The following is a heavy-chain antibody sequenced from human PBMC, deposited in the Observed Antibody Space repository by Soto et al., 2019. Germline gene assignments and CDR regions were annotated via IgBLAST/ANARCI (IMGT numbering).Heavy chain of an antibody. CDR2: IHPSGST. CDR3: ARSFGWYAIDQ. V-gene: IGHV4-4*02. CDR1: SASIISEQR. J-gene: IGHJ4*02. D-gene: IGHD6-19*01. Sequence: QMQLQESGPGLVKPSETLSLTCAVSSASIISEQRWSWVRQPPGKGLGWIGEIHPSGSTNNNPSLRSRVTMSVDKSKNQFSLNLNSVTAADTAVYYCARSFGWYAIDQWGQGTLVIVSA.